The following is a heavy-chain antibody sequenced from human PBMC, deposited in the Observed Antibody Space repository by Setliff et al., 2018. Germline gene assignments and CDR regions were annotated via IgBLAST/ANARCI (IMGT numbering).Heavy chain of an antibody. V-gene: IGHV3-11*01. D-gene: IGHD6-19*01. Sequence: PGGSLRLSCAASGFTFSDSYMSWIRQAPGKGLEWISYISPSSDRVYYSKSVEGRFSVSRDNAKKSLYLQMNSLRVDDTAVYSCARDLRVAVAGLALWGQGSLVTVSS. CDR2: ISPSSDRV. CDR3: ARDLRVAVAGLAL. CDR1: GFTFSDSY. J-gene: IGHJ4*02.